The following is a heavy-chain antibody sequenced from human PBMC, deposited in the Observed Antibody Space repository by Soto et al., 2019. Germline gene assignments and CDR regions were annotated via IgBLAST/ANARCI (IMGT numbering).Heavy chain of an antibody. V-gene: IGHV3-53*02. CDR2: IYSGGST. D-gene: IGHD6-19*01. CDR1: GFTVSSNY. CDR3: ARGSSGCYRTHWYFDL. J-gene: IGHJ2*01. Sequence: EVQLVETGGGLIQPGGSLRLSCAASGFTVSSNYMSWVRQAPGKGLEWVSVIYSGGSTYYADSVKGRFTISRDNSKNTLYLQRNSLRAEDTAVYYCARGSSGCYRTHWYFDLWGRGTRVTVSS.